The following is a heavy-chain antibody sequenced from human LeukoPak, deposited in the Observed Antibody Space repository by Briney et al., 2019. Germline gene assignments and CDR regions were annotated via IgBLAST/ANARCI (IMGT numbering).Heavy chain of an antibody. Sequence: PGGSLTLSCAASGFTFDDYAMHWVRQAPGKGLEWVCLISGDGSSTYYADSVKGRFTISGATRKHSLYLQRTSLRTEDTALYYCAKDWGYGGNQNDAFDIWGQGTMVTVSS. D-gene: IGHD4/OR15-4a*01. J-gene: IGHJ3*02. CDR1: GFTFDDYA. V-gene: IGHV3-43*02. CDR3: AKDWGYGGNQNDAFDI. CDR2: ISGDGSST.